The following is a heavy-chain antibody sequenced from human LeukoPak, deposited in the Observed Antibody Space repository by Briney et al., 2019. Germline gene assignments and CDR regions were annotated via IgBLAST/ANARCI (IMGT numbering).Heavy chain of an antibody. CDR3: AREGCSGGSCYSRYYYMDV. V-gene: IGHV3-7*01. J-gene: IGHJ6*03. CDR2: IKQDGSEK. Sequence: GGSLRLSCAASGFTFSSYWMSWVRQAPGTGLEWVANIKQDGSEKYYVDSEKGRFTISRDNAKNSLYLQMNSLRAEDTAVYYCAREGCSGGSCYSRYYYMDVWGKGTTVTVSS. CDR1: GFTFSSYW. D-gene: IGHD2-15*01.